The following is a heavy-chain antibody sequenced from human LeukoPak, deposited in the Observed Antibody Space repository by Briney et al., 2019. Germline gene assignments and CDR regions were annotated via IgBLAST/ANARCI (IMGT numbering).Heavy chain of an antibody. J-gene: IGHJ4*02. D-gene: IGHD3-22*01. CDR1: GGSISSSSYY. CDR3: ARARSWLLSY. Sequence: SETLSLTCTVSGGSISSSSYYWGWIRQPPGKGLEWIGSIYYSGSTYYNPSLKSRVTISVDTSKNQFSLKLSSVTAADTAVYYCARARSWLLSYWGQGTLVTVSS. V-gene: IGHV4-39*07. CDR2: IYYSGST.